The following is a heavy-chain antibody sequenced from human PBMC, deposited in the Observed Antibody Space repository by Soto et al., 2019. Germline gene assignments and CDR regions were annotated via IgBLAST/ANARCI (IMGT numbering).Heavy chain of an antibody. J-gene: IGHJ4*02. CDR2: IDYSGST. CDR1: GGSISSCDYY. D-gene: IGHD3-16*01. Sequence: QVQLQESGPGLVKPSQTLSLTCTVSGGSISSCDYYWSWIRQPPGKGLEWIGYIDYSGSTYYNPSLKSRVTISVDTSTNQSSLKLSSVTAADTAVHYCAREGETDGNSNYWGQGTLVTVSS. V-gene: IGHV4-30-4*01. CDR3: AREGETDGNSNY.